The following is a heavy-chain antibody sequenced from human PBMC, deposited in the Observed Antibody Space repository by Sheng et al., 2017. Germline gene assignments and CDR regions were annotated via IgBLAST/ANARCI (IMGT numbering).Heavy chain of an antibody. CDR2: IVVTLQKT. J-gene: IGHJ4*02. CDR3: ARDLRGMSNHFDN. Sequence: SGGEVKKPGASVKVSCKASGDTFRSYVIAWVRQAPGQRLEWMGRIVVTLQKTHYAEKFQGRVAISADEGTNTAYMELISLTSDDTAVYYCARDLRGMSNHFDNWGQGTLVTVSS. V-gene: IGHV1-69*11. CDR1: GDTFRSYV. D-gene: IGHD6-13*01.